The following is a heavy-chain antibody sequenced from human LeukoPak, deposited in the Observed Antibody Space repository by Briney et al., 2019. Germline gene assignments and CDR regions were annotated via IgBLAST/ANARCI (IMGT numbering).Heavy chain of an antibody. CDR1: GGSISGYY. J-gene: IGHJ4*01. CDR3: ARFIGSSGYYDY. CDR2: IYSTGIT. Sequence: SETLSLTCTVSGGSISGYYWSWIRQPPGKGLELIGYIYSTGITDYNPSLTSQVTISVDTSKNQFSLKLSSVTAADTAVYYCARFIGSSGYYDYWGHGTLVTVPS. V-gene: IGHV4-59*01. D-gene: IGHD3-22*01.